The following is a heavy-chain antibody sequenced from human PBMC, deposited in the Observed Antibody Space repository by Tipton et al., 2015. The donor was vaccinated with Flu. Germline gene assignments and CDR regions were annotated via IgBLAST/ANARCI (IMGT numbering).Heavy chain of an antibody. CDR1: GGSIRSDY. V-gene: IGHV4-4*07. CDR2: IYSSRAT. Sequence: TLSLTCTVSGGSIRSDYWSWIRQPAGKGPEWIGRIYSSRATNYNPSLKSRVTMSVDMSQNQFSLNLSSVTAADTAVYYCVRCKSGSYWHCFDYWGQGTLVTVSS. J-gene: IGHJ4*02. CDR3: VRCKSGSYWHCFDY. D-gene: IGHD1-26*01.